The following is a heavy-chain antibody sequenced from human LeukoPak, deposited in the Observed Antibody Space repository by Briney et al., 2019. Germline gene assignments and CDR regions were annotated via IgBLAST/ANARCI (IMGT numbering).Heavy chain of an antibody. V-gene: IGHV1-2*02. D-gene: IGHD3-22*01. CDR3: AGEDNSSGYRPFDI. J-gene: IGHJ3*02. CDR2: INPNNGGT. CDR1: GGTFSSYA. Sequence: ASVKVSCKASGGTFSSYAISWVRQAPGQGLEWMGGINPNNGGTNYAQKFQGRVTMTRDMSMSTAYMELSRLRSVDTAVYYCAGEDNSSGYRPFDIWGQGTMVTVPS.